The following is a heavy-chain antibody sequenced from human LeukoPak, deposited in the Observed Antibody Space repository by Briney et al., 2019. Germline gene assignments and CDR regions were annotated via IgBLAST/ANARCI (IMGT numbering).Heavy chain of an antibody. J-gene: IGHJ4*02. CDR2: ISYDGSNK. D-gene: IGHD6-13*01. Sequence: PGRSLRLSCAASGFTFSSYGMHWVRQAPGKGLEWVAVISYDGSNKYYADSVKGRFTISRDNSKNTLYLQMNSLRAEDTAVYYCAKDLYGYSSSWYFDYWGQGTLVTVSS. V-gene: IGHV3-30*18. CDR1: GFTFSSYG. CDR3: AKDLYGYSSSWYFDY.